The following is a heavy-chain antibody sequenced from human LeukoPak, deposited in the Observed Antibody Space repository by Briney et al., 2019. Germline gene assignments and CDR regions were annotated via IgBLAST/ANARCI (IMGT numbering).Heavy chain of an antibody. D-gene: IGHD3-22*01. Sequence: GGSLRLSCAAYGFTFSSYAMSWVRQAPGKGLEWVSAISGSGGRTYYADSAKGRFTISRDNSKNTLYLQMNSLRAEDTAVYYCAKTDSSDYSYYFDYWGQGTLVTVSS. CDR2: ISGSGGRT. CDR3: AKTDSSDYSYYFDY. CDR1: GFTFSSYA. V-gene: IGHV3-23*01. J-gene: IGHJ4*02.